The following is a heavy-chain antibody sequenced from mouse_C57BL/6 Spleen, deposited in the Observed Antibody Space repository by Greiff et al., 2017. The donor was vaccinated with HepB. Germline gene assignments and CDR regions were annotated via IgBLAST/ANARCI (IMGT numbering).Heavy chain of an antibody. V-gene: IGHV5-12*01. J-gene: IGHJ2*01. CDR2: ISNGGGST. CDR1: GFTFSDYY. Sequence: EVQLVESGGGLVQPGGSLKLSCAASGFTFSDYYMYWVRQTPEKRLEWVAYISNGGGSTYYPDTVKGRFTISRDNAKNTLYLQMSRLKSEDTAMYYCARLGGYSYYFDYWGQGTTLTVSS. CDR3: ARLGGYSYYFDY. D-gene: IGHD2-3*01.